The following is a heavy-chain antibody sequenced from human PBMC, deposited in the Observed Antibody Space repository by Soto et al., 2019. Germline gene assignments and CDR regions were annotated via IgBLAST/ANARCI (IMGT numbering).Heavy chain of an antibody. Sequence: HPGGSLRLSCAASGFTFSGYARSWVGQAPGKGRDGVSAISAGGGSTYHADSMKGRFTTSTDNSKNTLYLQMHSLRAEDTVVYYCAKDAQGSFDSWGQGTLVTAS. CDR3: AKDAQGSFDS. CDR1: GFTFSGYA. V-gene: IGHV3-23*01. CDR2: ISAGGGST. D-gene: IGHD2-15*01. J-gene: IGHJ4*02.